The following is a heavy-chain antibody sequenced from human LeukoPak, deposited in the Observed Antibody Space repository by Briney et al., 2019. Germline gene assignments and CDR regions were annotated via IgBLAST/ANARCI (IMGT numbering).Heavy chain of an antibody. D-gene: IGHD3-3*01. J-gene: IGHJ6*03. CDR3: AKGSKEVLFTRDHYMDV. CDR1: GFTFSSYA. Sequence: GGSLRLSCAASGFTFSSYAMHWVRQAPGKGLEWVTFIRYDGSNKYYADSVKGRFTISRDNSKNTLYLQMNSLRAEDTAVYYCAKGSKEVLFTRDHYMDVWGKGTTVT. V-gene: IGHV3-30*02. CDR2: IRYDGSNK.